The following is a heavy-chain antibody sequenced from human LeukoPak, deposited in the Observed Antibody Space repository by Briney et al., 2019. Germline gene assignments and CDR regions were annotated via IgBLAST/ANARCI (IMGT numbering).Heavy chain of an antibody. J-gene: IGHJ6*03. CDR2: ISFSVNTK. CDR3: VRDRNGNYYYMDV. Sequence: PGGSLRLSCAASGFTFSDYSMNWVRQAPGKGLEWVSYISFSVNTKYYGDSVKGRFTISRDNAKNSLYLHMDSLRAEDTAVYYCVRDRNGNYYYMDVWGKGATVTVSS. D-gene: IGHD1-26*01. V-gene: IGHV3-48*04. CDR1: GFTFSDYS.